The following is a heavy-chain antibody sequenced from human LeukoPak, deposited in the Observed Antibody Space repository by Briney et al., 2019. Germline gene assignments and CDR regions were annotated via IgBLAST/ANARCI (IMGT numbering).Heavy chain of an antibody. CDR1: GGTFSSYA. CDR3: ARGGYSYKYYYYYYYMDV. CDR2: IIPIFGTA. V-gene: IGHV1-69*06. J-gene: IGHJ6*03. Sequence: SVKVSCKASGGTFSSYAISWVRQAPGQGLEWMGGIIPIFGTANYAQKFQGRVTITADKSTSTAYMELSSLRSEDTAVYYCARGGYSYKYYYYYYYMDVWGKGTTVTVSS. D-gene: IGHD5-18*01.